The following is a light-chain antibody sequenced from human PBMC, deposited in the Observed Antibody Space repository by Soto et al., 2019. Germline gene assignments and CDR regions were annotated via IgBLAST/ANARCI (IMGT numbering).Light chain of an antibody. J-gene: IGLJ1*01. CDR1: SSDVGGYIY. CDR3: SSYTTSSSYV. Sequence: QSVLTQPASVSGSPGQSITISCTGTSSDVGGYIYVSWYQQHPGKAPKLMIYDVTSRPSRVSYRFSGSKSGNTASLTISGLQAEDEADYYCSSYTTSSSYVFGTGTKLTVL. CDR2: DVT. V-gene: IGLV2-14*01.